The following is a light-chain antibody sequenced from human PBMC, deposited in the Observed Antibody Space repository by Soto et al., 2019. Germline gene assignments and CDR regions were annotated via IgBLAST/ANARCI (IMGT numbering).Light chain of an antibody. CDR3: QQYGSSSWT. CDR2: GAS. V-gene: IGKV3-20*01. Sequence: EIVLTQSPGTLSLSPGERATLSCRARQSVSSNYLAWYRQKPGQAPRLLIYGASSRATGIPDRFSGSGSGTDFTLTISRLEPEDFAVYYCQQYGSSSWTFGQGTKVEIK. CDR1: QSVSSNY. J-gene: IGKJ1*01.